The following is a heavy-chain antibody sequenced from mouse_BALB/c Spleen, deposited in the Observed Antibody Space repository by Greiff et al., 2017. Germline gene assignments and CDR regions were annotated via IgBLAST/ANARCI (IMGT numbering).Heavy chain of an antibody. Sequence: VQLKQSGPGLVAPSQSLSITCTVSGFSLTSYGVHWVRQPPGKGLEWLGVIWAGGSTNYNSALMSRLSISKDNSKSQVFLKMNSLQTDDTAMYYCARDGEPRNYDYDVGYFDYWGQGTTLTVSS. CDR3: ARDGEPRNYDYDVGYFDY. CDR1: GFSLTSYG. J-gene: IGHJ2*01. CDR2: IWAGGST. V-gene: IGHV2-9*02. D-gene: IGHD2-4*01.